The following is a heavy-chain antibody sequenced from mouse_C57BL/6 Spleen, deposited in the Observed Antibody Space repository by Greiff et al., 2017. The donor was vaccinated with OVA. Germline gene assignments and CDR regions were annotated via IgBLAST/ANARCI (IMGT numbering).Heavy chain of an antibody. J-gene: IGHJ4*01. CDR1: GYTFTSYW. CDR2: IDPNSGGT. V-gene: IGHV1-72*01. Sequence: QVQLQQPGAELVKPGASVKLSCKASGYTFTSYWMHWVKQRPGRGLEWIGRIDPNSGGTTYNEKFKSKATLTVDKPSSTAYMQLSSLTSEDSAVYYCARGRITTVVATDAMDYWGQGTSVTVSS. CDR3: ARGRITTVVATDAMDY. D-gene: IGHD1-1*01.